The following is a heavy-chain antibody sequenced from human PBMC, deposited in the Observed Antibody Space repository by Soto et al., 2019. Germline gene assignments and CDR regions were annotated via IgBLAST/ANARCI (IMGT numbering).Heavy chain of an antibody. Sequence: QVQLVESGGGVVQPGRSLRLSCAASGFSLSSSVMHWVRQAPGKGLEWVAVFWKDGNTKYYADSVKGRFIISRDNSKNQLYLELNSRSPEDTALYYCEKGKRPPPPYSAYEPFDSWGQGTLVSVSS. CDR3: EKGKRPPPPYSAYEPFDS. D-gene: IGHD5-12*01. J-gene: IGHJ4*02. CDR1: GFSLSSSV. CDR2: FWKDGNTK. V-gene: IGHV3-33*06.